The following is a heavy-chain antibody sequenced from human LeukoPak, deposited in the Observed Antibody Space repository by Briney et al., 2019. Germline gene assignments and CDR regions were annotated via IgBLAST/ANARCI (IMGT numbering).Heavy chain of an antibody. Sequence: PGGSLRLSCAASGFTVSSNYMSWVRQAPGKGLEWVSVIYSGGSTYADSVKGRFTISRDNSKSTLYLQMNSLRAEDTAVYYCARSWISAFDIWGQGTMVTVSS. J-gene: IGHJ3*02. CDR1: GFTVSSNY. D-gene: IGHD6-13*01. CDR2: IYSGGST. CDR3: ARSWISAFDI. V-gene: IGHV3-53*01.